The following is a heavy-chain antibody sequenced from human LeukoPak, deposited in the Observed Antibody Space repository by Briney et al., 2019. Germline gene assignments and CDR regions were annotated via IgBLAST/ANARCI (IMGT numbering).Heavy chain of an antibody. CDR1: GGSISSSSYY. CDR2: IYYSGST. D-gene: IGHD4-11*01. V-gene: IGHV4-39*01. J-gene: IGHJ4*02. Sequence: SETLSLTCTVSGGSISSSSYYWGWIRQPPGKGLEWIGSIYYSGSTNYNPSLKSRVTISVDTSKNQFSLKLSSVTAADTAVYYCARHGNYRNSPFDYWGQGTLVTVSS. CDR3: ARHGNYRNSPFDY.